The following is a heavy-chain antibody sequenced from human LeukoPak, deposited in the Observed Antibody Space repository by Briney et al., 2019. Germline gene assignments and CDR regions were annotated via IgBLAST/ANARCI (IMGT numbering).Heavy chain of an antibody. J-gene: IGHJ4*02. CDR1: GFTVSSNY. CDR3: ARGSYGLEFGELLYAGYFDY. Sequence: GGSLRLSCAASGFTVSSNYMSWVRQAPGKGLEWVSVIYSGGSTYYADSVKGRFTISRDNSKNTLYLQMNSLRAEDTAVYYCARGSYGLEFGELLYAGYFDYWGQGTLVTVSS. CDR2: IYSGGST. V-gene: IGHV3-53*01. D-gene: IGHD3-10*01.